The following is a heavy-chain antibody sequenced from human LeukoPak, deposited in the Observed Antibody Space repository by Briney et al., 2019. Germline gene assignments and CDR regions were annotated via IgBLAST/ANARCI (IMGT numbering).Heavy chain of an antibody. V-gene: IGHV5-51*01. J-gene: IGHJ6*02. D-gene: IGHD3-10*01. CDR1: GYSFTSYW. CDR2: IYPGDSDT. CDR3: ATPGVPYYYYYGMDV. Sequence: GESLKISCKGSGYSFTSYWIGWVRQMPGKGLEWMGIIYPGDSDTRYSPSFQGQVTISADKSLSTAYLQWSSPKASDTAMYYCATPGVPYYYYYGMDVWGQGTTVTVSS.